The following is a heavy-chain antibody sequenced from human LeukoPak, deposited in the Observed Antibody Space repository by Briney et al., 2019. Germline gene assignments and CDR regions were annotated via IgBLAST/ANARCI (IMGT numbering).Heavy chain of an antibody. Sequence: QPGRSLRLSCEASGFTFSNYAMHWVRQAPGKGLEWVAVISYDGSNKYYADSMKGRFTISRDNAKNSLYLRMNNLRTEDTAVYYCVRDFHRRIYDSSGFYPYWGQGTLVTASS. J-gene: IGHJ4*02. CDR3: VRDFHRRIYDSSGFYPY. CDR2: ISYDGSNK. D-gene: IGHD3-22*01. CDR1: GFTFSNYA. V-gene: IGHV3-30*04.